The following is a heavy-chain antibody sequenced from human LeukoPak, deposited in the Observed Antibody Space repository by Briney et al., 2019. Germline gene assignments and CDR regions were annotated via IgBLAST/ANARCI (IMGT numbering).Heavy chain of an antibody. CDR2: LYYTGST. CDR3: TRGGYSSRSYQYYSDS. D-gene: IGHD3-10*01. V-gene: IGHV4-59*01. Sequence: SETLSLTCTVSGDSISPYYWSWIRQSPGKGLEWIGYLYYTGSTDYNPSLKSRVTMSVDTSKSQFSLKLTSVTTADTAVYFCTRGGYSSRSYQYYSDSWSQGTLVTVSS. J-gene: IGHJ4*02. CDR1: GDSISPYY.